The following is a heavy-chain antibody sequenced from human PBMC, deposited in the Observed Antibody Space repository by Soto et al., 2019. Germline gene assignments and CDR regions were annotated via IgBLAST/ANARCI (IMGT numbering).Heavy chain of an antibody. D-gene: IGHD2-2*02. J-gene: IGHJ6*02. CDR1: GYTFTSYG. CDR3: ARDRDIVVVPAAISNYYYGMDV. CDR2: ITAYNGNT. Sequence: ASVKVSCKASGYTFTSYGFTWVRQAPGQGLEWMGWITAYNGNTNYAQKLQGRVTMTTDTSTSTAYMELRSLGSDDTAVYYCARDRDIVVVPAAISNYYYGMDVWGQGTTVTAP. V-gene: IGHV1-18*04.